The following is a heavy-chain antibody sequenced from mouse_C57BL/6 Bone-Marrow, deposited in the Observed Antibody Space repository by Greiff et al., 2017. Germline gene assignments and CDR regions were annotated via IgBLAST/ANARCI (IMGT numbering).Heavy chain of an antibody. J-gene: IGHJ1*03. CDR3: AREDYYGSSFWYFDV. V-gene: IGHV1-64*01. CDR1: GYTFTSYW. Sequence: QVQLQQPGAELVKPGASVKLSCKASGYTFTSYWMHWVKQRPGQGLEWIGMIHPNSGSTNYNEKFKSKATLTVDKSSSTAYMQLSSLTSEDSAVYDCAREDYYGSSFWYFDVWGTGTTVTVSS. CDR2: IHPNSGST. D-gene: IGHD1-1*01.